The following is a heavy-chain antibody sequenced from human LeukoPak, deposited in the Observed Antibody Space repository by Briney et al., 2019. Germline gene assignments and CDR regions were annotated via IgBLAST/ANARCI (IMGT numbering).Heavy chain of an antibody. Sequence: SETLSLTCTVSGGSISSYYWGWIRQPPGKGLEWIGYIYYSGSTYYNPSLKSRVTISVDTSKNQFSLKLSSVTAADTAVYYCAKGYCRGNSCYDDRGAFDYWGQGALVTVSS. CDR3: AKGYCRGNSCYDDRGAFDY. J-gene: IGHJ4*02. CDR1: GGSISSYY. D-gene: IGHD2-2*01. V-gene: IGHV4-59*04. CDR2: IYYSGST.